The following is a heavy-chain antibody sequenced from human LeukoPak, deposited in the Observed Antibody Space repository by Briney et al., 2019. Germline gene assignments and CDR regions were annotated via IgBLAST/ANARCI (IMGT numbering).Heavy chain of an antibody. D-gene: IGHD4-17*01. CDR2: INPNSGGT. CDR3: ATSRRVTTSWFDP. J-gene: IGHJ5*02. CDR1: GYTFTGYY. Sequence: ASVKVSCKASGYTFTGYYMHWVRQAPGQGLEWMGWINPNSGGTNYAQKFQGRVTMTRDTSISTAYMELSRLRSDDTAVYYCATSRRVTTSWFDPWGQGTLVTVSS. V-gene: IGHV1-2*02.